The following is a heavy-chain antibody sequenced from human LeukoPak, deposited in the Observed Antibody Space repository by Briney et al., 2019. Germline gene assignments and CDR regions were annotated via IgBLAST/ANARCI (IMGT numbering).Heavy chain of an antibody. CDR2: IIPIFGTA. CDR3: ASLYCSSTSCYRESAFDI. D-gene: IGHD2-2*02. Sequence: GASVKVSCKASGGTFSSYAISWVRQAPGQGLEWMGGIIPIFGTANYAQKFQGRVTITTDESTSTAYMELSSLRSEDAAVYYCASLYCSSTSCYRESAFDIWGQGTMVIVSS. CDR1: GGTFSSYA. V-gene: IGHV1-69*05. J-gene: IGHJ3*02.